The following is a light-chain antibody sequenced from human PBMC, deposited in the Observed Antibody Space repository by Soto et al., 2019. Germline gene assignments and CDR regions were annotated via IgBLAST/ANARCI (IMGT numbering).Light chain of an antibody. V-gene: IGLV1-51*01. J-gene: IGLJ2*01. CDR2: DNN. CDR1: NSNIGNKD. Sequence: QSVLTQPPSVSAAPGQKVTISCSGSNSNIGNKDVSWYQQFPGTAPKLLMYDNNSRPSGIPDRFSASKSGTLATLAITGLQTGDEADYYCGTWDSGLSVVVFGGGTKVTVL. CDR3: GTWDSGLSVVV.